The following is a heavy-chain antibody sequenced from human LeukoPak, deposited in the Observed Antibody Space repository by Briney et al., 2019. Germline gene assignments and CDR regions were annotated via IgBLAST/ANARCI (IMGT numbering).Heavy chain of an antibody. D-gene: IGHD2-15*01. CDR1: GFTVSSYG. J-gene: IGHJ4*02. Sequence: GESLTLSCAASGFTVSSYGMHWVRQAPGTGLELVAVGWYYCGNKYYADSVNGRFTIYRDNYQNTLYLQMNSLRAEDTAVYFCARDRLTCSGGSCHQYYFDYWGQGTLVAVSS. CDR3: ARDRLTCSGGSCHQYYFDY. CDR2: GWYYCGNK. V-gene: IGHV3-33*01.